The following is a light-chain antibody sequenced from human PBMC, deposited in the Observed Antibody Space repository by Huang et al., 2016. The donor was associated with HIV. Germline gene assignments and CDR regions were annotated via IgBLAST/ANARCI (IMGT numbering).Light chain of an antibody. J-gene: IGKJ1*01. CDR1: QSVRSN. V-gene: IGKV3-15*01. Sequence: EIVMTQSPATLSVSPGEGATLSCRASQSVRSNIAWYQQKVGQAPRLLIFGASTRATGVPARFSGSESGTEFTLTISSLQSEDVAIYYCQQYNNWPPRGTFGQGTKVEIK. CDR3: QQYNNWPPRGT. CDR2: GAS.